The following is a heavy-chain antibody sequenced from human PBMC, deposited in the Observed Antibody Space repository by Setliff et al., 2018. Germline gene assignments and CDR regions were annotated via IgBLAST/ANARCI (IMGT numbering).Heavy chain of an antibody. CDR2: VFFNGAA. CDR1: GGSISGTSTETYL. J-gene: IGHJ4*02. Sequence: SETLSLTCTVSGGSISGTSTETYLWSWIRQPPGKGLEFIGYVFFNGAAKYDPSLKSRVAISVDTSKNQFSLRLSSVTAADTAVYYCARHDVMVRWFDYWGQGTLVTVSS. V-gene: IGHV4-59*08. CDR3: ARHDVMVRWFDY. D-gene: IGHD3-10*01.